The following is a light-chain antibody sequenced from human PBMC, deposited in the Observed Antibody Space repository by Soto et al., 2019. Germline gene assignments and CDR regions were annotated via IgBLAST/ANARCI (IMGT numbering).Light chain of an antibody. V-gene: IGLV1-40*01. CDR3: QSYDNRLSGVV. Sequence: QSVLTQPPSVSGAPGQRVTISCTGSSSNIGAGYDVHWYQELPGTAPKLLIYGNINRPSGVPDRFSGSNSGTSASLAITGLQAEDEADYYCQSYDNRLSGVVFGGGTKLTVL. J-gene: IGLJ2*01. CDR1: SSNIGAGYD. CDR2: GNI.